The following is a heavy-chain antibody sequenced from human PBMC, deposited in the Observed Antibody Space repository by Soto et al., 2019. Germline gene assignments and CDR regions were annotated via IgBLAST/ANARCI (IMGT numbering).Heavy chain of an antibody. D-gene: IGHD3-22*01. Sequence: EVQLLESGGGLVQPGGSLRLSCAASGSTSSSYAMRWIRQAPGKGLEWVSTISGSGHSTYYADSVKGRFTISRDNSKNTLYLQMNSLRAEDTAVYYCAKVIGTLIVVLIDAFDVWGQGTLVTVSS. V-gene: IGHV3-23*01. CDR1: GSTSSSYA. CDR3: AKVIGTLIVVLIDAFDV. J-gene: IGHJ3*01. CDR2: ISGSGHST.